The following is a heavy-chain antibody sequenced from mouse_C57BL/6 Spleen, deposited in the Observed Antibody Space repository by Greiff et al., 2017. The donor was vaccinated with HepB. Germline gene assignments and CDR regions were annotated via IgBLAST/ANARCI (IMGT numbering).Heavy chain of an antibody. Sequence: VHLVESGAELVKPGASVKISCKASGYAFSSYWMNWVKQRPGKGLEWIGQIYPGDGDTNYNGKFKGKATLNADKSSSTAYMQLSSLTSQDTAVYFCATSLIYYVPYWYFDVWGTGTTVTVSS. V-gene: IGHV1-80*01. D-gene: IGHD2-1*01. CDR3: ATSLIYYVPYWYFDV. CDR1: GYAFSSYW. CDR2: IYPGDGDT. J-gene: IGHJ1*03.